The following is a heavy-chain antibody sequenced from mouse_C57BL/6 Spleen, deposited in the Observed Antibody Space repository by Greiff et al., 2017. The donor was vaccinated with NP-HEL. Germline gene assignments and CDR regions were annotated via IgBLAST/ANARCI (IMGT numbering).Heavy chain of an antibody. CDR2: ISYDGSN. J-gene: IGHJ1*03. V-gene: IGHV3-6*01. Sequence: EVKLQESGPGLVKPSQSLSLTCSVTGYSITSGYYWNWIRQFPGNKLEWMGYISYDGSNNYNPSLKNRISITRDTSKNQFFLKLKSVTTEDTATYYCARDYYGSSYGYFDVWGTGTTVTVSS. D-gene: IGHD1-1*01. CDR3: ARDYYGSSYGYFDV. CDR1: GYSITSGYY.